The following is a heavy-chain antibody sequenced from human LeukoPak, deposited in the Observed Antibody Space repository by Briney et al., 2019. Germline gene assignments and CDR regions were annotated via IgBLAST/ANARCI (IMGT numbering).Heavy chain of an antibody. V-gene: IGHV3-74*01. CDR3: KTVFYL. Sequence: GGSLRLSCAASGLTFTNYWMHWVPQVPGKGLVWVSRIDTDGSGTIYADSVKGRFTISRDNAKNTLYLQMHSVRAADTAVYYCKTVFYLWRQGPRVTVSS. CDR1: GLTFTNYW. J-gene: IGHJ4*02. CDR2: IDTDGSGT. D-gene: IGHD1-14*01.